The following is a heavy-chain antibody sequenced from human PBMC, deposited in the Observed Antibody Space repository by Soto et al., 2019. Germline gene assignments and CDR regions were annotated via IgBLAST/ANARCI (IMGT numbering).Heavy chain of an antibody. CDR2: ISGSGDST. D-gene: IGHD1-7*01. CDR1: GFAFSNYA. Sequence: GGSLRLSCAASGFAFSNYAMTWVRQAPGKGLEWVSVISGSGDSTSYADSVKGRFTISRDNSMDTLYVQMNNLRAEDTAIYYCAKGPFADWKYGWLDPWGQGTLVTVSS. V-gene: IGHV3-23*01. CDR3: AKGPFADWKYGWLDP. J-gene: IGHJ5*02.